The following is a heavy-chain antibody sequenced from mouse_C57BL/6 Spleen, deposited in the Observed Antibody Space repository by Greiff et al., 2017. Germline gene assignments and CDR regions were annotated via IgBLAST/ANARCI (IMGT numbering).Heavy chain of an antibody. CDR2: ISDGGSYT. Sequence: DVHLVESGGGLVKPGGSLKLSCAASGFTFSSYAMSWVRQTPEKRLEWVATISDGGSYTYYPDNVKGRFTISRDNAKNNLYLQMSHLKSEDTAMYYCARERGVYYGNYYVGCDYWGQGTTLTVSS. CDR3: ARERGVYYGNYYVGCDY. D-gene: IGHD2-1*01. V-gene: IGHV5-4*01. CDR1: GFTFSSYA. J-gene: IGHJ2*01.